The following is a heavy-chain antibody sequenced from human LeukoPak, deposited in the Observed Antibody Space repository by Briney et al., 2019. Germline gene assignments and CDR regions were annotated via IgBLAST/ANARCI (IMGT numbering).Heavy chain of an antibody. CDR1: YW. CDR2: IYPGDSDT. D-gene: IGHD6-19*01. V-gene: IGHV5-51*01. Sequence: YWSWIRQHPGKGLEWMGIIYPGDSDTRYSPSFQGQVTISADKSISTAYLQWSSLKDSDTAMYYCAVQVRIAVAWGQGTLVTVSS. CDR3: AVQVRIAVA. J-gene: IGHJ4*02.